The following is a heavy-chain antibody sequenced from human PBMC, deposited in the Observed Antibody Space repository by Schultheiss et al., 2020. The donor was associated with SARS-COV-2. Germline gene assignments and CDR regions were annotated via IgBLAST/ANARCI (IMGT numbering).Heavy chain of an antibody. J-gene: IGHJ4*02. D-gene: IGHD2-2*01. CDR3: AKESGRYCSSTSCPFDY. CDR1: GFTFSSYA. V-gene: IGHV3-23*03. Sequence: GGSLRLSCAASGFTFSSYAMSWVRQAPGKGLEWVSVIYSGGSTYYADSVKGRFTISRDNSKNTLYLQMNSLRAEDTAVYYCAKESGRYCSSTSCPFDYWGQGTLVTVSS. CDR2: IYSGGST.